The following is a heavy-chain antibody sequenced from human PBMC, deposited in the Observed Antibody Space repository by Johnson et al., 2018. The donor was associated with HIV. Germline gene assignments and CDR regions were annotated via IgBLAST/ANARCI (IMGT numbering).Heavy chain of an antibody. CDR3: ARGMTTVTNHDAFDI. CDR2: ISYDGSNK. CDR1: GFTFSSYA. Sequence: QVQLVESGGGVVQPGRSLRLSCAASGFTFSSYAMHWVRQAPGKGLEWVAVISYDGSNKYYADSVKGRFTISRDNSKNTLYRQMNSLRAEDTAVYYCARGMTTVTNHDAFDIWGQGTMVTVSS. J-gene: IGHJ3*02. V-gene: IGHV3-30-3*01. D-gene: IGHD4-17*01.